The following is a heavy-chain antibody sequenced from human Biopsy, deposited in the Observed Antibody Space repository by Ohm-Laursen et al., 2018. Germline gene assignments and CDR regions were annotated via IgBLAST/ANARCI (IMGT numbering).Heavy chain of an antibody. J-gene: IGHJ4*02. D-gene: IGHD3-16*01. Sequence: SLRLSCAASGFTFSSYDMNWVRQAPGKGLEWVSYISNSGSVIHYADSVKGRFTISRDNAKNSLYLQMNSLRAEDTAVYYCTTKLGGVAGRGYWGQGTLVTVSS. V-gene: IGHV3-48*03. CDR1: GFTFSSYD. CDR2: ISNSGSVI. CDR3: TTKLGGVAGRGY.